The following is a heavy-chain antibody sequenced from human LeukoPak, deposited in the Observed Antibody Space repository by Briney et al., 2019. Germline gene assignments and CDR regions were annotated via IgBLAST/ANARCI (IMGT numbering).Heavy chain of an antibody. D-gene: IGHD2-15*01. J-gene: IGHJ5*02. CDR3: ARDNIVVVVAATAGWFDP. CDR1: GFTFSSYE. V-gene: IGHV3-48*03. CDR2: ISSSGSTI. Sequence: GGSLRLSCAASGFTFSSYEMNWVRQAPGKGLEWVSYISSSGSTIYYADSVKGRFTISRDNAKNSLYLQMNSLRAEDTAVYYCARDNIVVVVAATAGWFDPWGQGTLVTVSS.